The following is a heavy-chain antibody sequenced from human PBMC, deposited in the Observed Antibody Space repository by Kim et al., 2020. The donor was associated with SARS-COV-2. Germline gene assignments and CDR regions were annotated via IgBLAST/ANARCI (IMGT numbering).Heavy chain of an antibody. J-gene: IGHJ4*01. CDR1: GYTFSNYA. CDR3: ARGGAVLRVFGWLWSYF. V-gene: IGHV1-3*01. D-gene: IGHD3-3*01. Sequence: ASVKVSCKASGYTFSNYAMHWVRQAPGQRLEWMGWINAGSGNTDYSQKFQGRLIITRDTSASTAYMELSSLRSDDTAVYFCARGGAVLRVFGWLWSYF. CDR2: INAGSGNT.